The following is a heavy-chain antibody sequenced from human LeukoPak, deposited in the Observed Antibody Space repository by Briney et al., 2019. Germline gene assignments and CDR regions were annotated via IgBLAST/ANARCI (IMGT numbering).Heavy chain of an antibody. CDR1: GYSISTGYY. D-gene: IGHD5-12*01. J-gene: IGHJ3*02. V-gene: IGHV4-61*01. CDR2: IYYSGST. Sequence: PSETLSLTCTVSGYSISTGYYWDWIRQPPGKGLEWIGYIYYSGSTNYNPSLKSRVTISVDTSKNQFSLRLSSVNAADTAVYYCARVYGSGYDFRGAFDIWGQGTMVTVSS. CDR3: ARVYGSGYDFRGAFDI.